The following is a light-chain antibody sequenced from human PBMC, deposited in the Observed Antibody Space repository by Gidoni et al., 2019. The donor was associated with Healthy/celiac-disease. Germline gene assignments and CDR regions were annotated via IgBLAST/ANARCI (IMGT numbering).Light chain of an antibody. V-gene: IGKV3-20*01. CDR2: GAS. CDR3: QQYGSSPPNT. CDR1: QSVSSSY. Sequence: EIVLTQSPGTLSLSPGERATLSCRASQSVSSSYLAWYQQKPGQDPRLLIYGASSRATGIPDRFSGSGSGTDFTLTISRLEPEDFAVYYCQQYGSSPPNTFGQXTRLEIK. J-gene: IGKJ5*01.